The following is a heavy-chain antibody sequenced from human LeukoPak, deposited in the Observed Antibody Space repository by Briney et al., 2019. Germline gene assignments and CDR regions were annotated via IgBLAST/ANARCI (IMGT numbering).Heavy chain of an antibody. CDR2: INHSGST. CDR3: ARGLIRCTSCSHFDY. Sequence: SETLSLTCAVYGGSFSGYYWSWIRQPPGNGLEWIGEINHSGSTNYNPSLKSRVTISVDTSKNQFSLKLSSVTAADTAVYYCARGLIRCTSCSHFDYWGQGTLVTVSS. J-gene: IGHJ4*02. D-gene: IGHD2-2*01. CDR1: GGSFSGYY. V-gene: IGHV4-34*01.